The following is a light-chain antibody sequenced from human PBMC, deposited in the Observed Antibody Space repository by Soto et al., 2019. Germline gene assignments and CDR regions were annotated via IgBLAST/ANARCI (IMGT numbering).Light chain of an antibody. CDR1: SSNIGSNT. Sequence: QSALTQPPSASGTPGQRVTISCSGSSSNIGSNTVNWYQQLPGTAPKLLIYSNNQRPSGVPDRFSGSKSGTSASLAISGPQSEDEADYYCAAWDDSLNGYVFGNGTKVTVL. CDR2: SNN. V-gene: IGLV1-44*01. J-gene: IGLJ1*01. CDR3: AAWDDSLNGYV.